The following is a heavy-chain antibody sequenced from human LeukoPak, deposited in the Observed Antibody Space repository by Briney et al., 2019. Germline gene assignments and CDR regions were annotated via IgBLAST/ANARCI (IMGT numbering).Heavy chain of an antibody. CDR3: ARDSPAFDI. J-gene: IGHJ3*02. V-gene: IGHV3-23*01. CDR2: VTATGGTT. Sequence: PGRSLRLSCAASGFTFSSYAMSWVRQAPGKGLEWVSAVTATGGTTYYADSVKGRFTISRDNSKNTLYLQMNSLRAEDTAVYYCARDSPAFDIWGQGTMVTVSS. CDR1: GFTFSSYA.